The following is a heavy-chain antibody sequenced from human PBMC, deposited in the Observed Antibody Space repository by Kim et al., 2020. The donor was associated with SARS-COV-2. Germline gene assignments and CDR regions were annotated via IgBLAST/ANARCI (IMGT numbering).Heavy chain of an antibody. J-gene: IGHJ4*02. D-gene: IGHD2-15*01. Sequence: SPSFQGQVTISADKSISTAYLQWSSLKASDTAMYYCARSEVPALGAAIDYWGQGTLVTVSS. V-gene: IGHV5-51*01. CDR3: ARSEVPALGAAIDY.